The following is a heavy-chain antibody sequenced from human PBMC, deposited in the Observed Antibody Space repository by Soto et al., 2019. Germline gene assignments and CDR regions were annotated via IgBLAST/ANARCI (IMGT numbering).Heavy chain of an antibody. D-gene: IGHD3-10*01. CDR3: ARVHGSGSYYYFDY. Sequence: GASVKVSCKASGGTFSSYAISWVRQAPGQGLEWMGGIIPIFGTANYAQKFQGRATITADESTSTAYMELSSLRSEDTAVYYCARVHGSGSYYYFDYWGQGTLVTV. CDR1: GGTFSSYA. CDR2: IIPIFGTA. J-gene: IGHJ4*02. V-gene: IGHV1-69*13.